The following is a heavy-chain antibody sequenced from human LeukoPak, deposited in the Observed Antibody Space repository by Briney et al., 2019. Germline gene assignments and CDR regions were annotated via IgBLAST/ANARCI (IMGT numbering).Heavy chain of an antibody. V-gene: IGHV3-23*01. Sequence: GGSLRLSCAASGFTFSSYEMNWVRQAPGKGLEWVSGISGSGGRTYYADSVKGRFTISRDNSNHMLYLQMNSLIAEDTAIYYCAKDDDWLRFEHWGRGTPVSVSS. CDR1: GFTFSSYE. CDR3: AKDDDWLRFEH. J-gene: IGHJ4*02. D-gene: IGHD5-12*01. CDR2: ISGSGGRT.